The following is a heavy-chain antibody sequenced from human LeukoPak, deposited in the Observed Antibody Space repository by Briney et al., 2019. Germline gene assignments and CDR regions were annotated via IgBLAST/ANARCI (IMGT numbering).Heavy chain of an antibody. CDR3: AKDTSIGRYCTNGVCSPFDY. Sequence: PGGSLRLSCAGSGFTFSSYAMSWVRQAPGKGLEWGSAISDTGATTYDADSVKGRFTISRDNSRSTLYLQMNSLRAEDTTLYYCAKDTSIGRYCTNGVCSPFDYWGQGTLVTVSS. D-gene: IGHD2-8*01. V-gene: IGHV3-23*01. CDR1: GFTFSSYA. CDR2: ISDTGATT. J-gene: IGHJ4*02.